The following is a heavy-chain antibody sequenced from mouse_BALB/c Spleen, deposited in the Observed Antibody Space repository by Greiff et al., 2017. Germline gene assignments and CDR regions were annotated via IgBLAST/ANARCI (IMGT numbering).Heavy chain of an antibody. CDR2: INSNGGST. CDR1: GFTFSSYG. V-gene: IGHV5-6-3*01. J-gene: IGHJ3*01. Sequence: EVQLVESGGGLVQPGGSLKLSCAASGFTFSSYGMSWVRQTPDKRLELVATINSNGGSTYYPDSVKGRFTISRDNAKNTLYLQMSSLKSEDTAMYYCAREWGYGSSPAWFAYWGQGTLVTVSA. D-gene: IGHD1-1*01. CDR3: AREWGYGSSPAWFAY.